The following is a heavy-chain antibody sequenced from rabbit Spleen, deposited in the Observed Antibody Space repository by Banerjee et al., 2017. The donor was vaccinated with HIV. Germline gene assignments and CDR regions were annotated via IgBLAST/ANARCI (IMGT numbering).Heavy chain of an antibody. CDR3: VRDQAGDADYGPYYLNL. J-gene: IGHJ4*01. Sequence: QSLEESGGDLVKPGASLTLTCTASGFSFSSSYWICWVRQAPGKGLEWIGCISVASGASTYYAIWAKGRFTVSKTSSTTVTLQMTSLTAADTATYFCVRDQAGDADYGPYYLNLWGPGTLVTVS. CDR2: ISVASGAST. CDR1: GFSFSSSYW. D-gene: IGHD2-1*01. V-gene: IGHV1S40*01.